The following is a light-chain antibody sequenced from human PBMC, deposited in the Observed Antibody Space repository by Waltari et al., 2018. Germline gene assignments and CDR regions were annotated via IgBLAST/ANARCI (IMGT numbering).Light chain of an antibody. CDR2: DVS. CDR1: ISHGGGYNY. CDR3: SSYAGYSAVV. J-gene: IGLJ2*01. V-gene: IGLV2-14*03. Sequence: QSALTQPASVSRSPGHSITISCPGTISHGGGYNYVPWYQHHPGKAPKLIIYDVSRWPSGVSNRFSGSKSGNTASLTISGLQAEDDADYYCSSYAGYSAVVFGGGTKVTVL.